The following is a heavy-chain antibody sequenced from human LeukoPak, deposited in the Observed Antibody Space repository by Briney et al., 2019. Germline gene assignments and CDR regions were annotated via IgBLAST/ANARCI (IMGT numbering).Heavy chain of an antibody. D-gene: IGHD3-22*01. V-gene: IGHV4-38-2*02. Sequence: SETLSLTCAVSGYSISSGYYWGWIRQPPGKGLEWIGSIYHSGSTYYNPSLKSRVTISVDTSKNQFSLILSSVTAADTAVYYCARDLARYSRDSSGYDNWGQGTLVTVSS. CDR3: ARDLARYSRDSSGYDN. J-gene: IGHJ4*02. CDR1: GYSISSGYY. CDR2: IYHSGST.